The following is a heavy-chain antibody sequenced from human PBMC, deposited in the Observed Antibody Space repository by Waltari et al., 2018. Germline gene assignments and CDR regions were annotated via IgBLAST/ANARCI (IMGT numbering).Heavy chain of an antibody. D-gene: IGHD4-4*01. CDR1: NGTISSYY. CDR3: ARSPHWTTVEDL. J-gene: IGHJ3*01. V-gene: IGHV4-4*07. CDR2: TSFFDTS. Sequence: QVRLEASGPGVVKPSEPPSLTSTLSNGTISSYYYSWARQPAGQCLEWSGRTSFFDTSYYNPSLRSRLKLSLDTSKQQFFLNLNSATAADTAVYYCARSPHWTTVEDLWGQGTGVTVSS.